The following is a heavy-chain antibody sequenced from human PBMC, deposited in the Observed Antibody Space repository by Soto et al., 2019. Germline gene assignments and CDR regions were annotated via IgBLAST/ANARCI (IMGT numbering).Heavy chain of an antibody. D-gene: IGHD4-17*01. CDR2: IIPIFGTA. Sequence: QVQLVQSGAEVKKPGSSVKVSCKASGGTFSSYAISWVRQAPGQGLEWMGGIIPIFGTANYAQKFQGRVTITADESTSTAYMELSSLRSEDTAVYYCVRSSGNYGDSGLNWFDPWGQGTLVTVSS. V-gene: IGHV1-69*01. CDR3: VRSSGNYGDSGLNWFDP. CDR1: GGTFSSYA. J-gene: IGHJ5*02.